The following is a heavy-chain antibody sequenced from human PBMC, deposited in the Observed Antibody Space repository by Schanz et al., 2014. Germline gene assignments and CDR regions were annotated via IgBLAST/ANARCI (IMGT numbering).Heavy chain of an antibody. CDR3: ARELCSSTTCYVRYDP. D-gene: IGHD2-2*01. CDR1: GYTFAVYS. CDR2: INPNSGDT. J-gene: IGHJ5*02. Sequence: QVQLVQSGAEVKKPGASVKVSCKASGYTFAVYSIHWVRQAPGQGLEFMGWINPNSGDTEYGQQFEGRVTLTRDTSISTAYMELSSLTSDDTAVYYCARELCSSTTCYVRYDPWGQGTLVTVSS. V-gene: IGHV1-2*02.